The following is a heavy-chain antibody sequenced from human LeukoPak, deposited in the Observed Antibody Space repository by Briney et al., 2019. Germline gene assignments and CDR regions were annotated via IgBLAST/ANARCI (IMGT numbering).Heavy chain of an antibody. CDR2: INPNSGGT. D-gene: IGHD5-24*01. CDR1: GYTFTAYY. V-gene: IGHV1-2*02. Sequence: ASVKVSCKASGYTFTAYYVHWVRQAPGEGLEWLGWINPNSGGTKYSQKFQGRVTMTRDMSISTAYMELTRLRSDDTAMYYCARPDGYNYNYGIDVWGQGTTVTVSS. CDR3: ARPDGYNYNYGIDV. J-gene: IGHJ6*02.